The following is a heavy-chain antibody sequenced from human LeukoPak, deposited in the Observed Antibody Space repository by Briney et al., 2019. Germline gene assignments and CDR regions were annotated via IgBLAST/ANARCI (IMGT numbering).Heavy chain of an antibody. CDR3: AASREDFWSGYYTTLDY. D-gene: IGHD3-3*01. Sequence: PSETLSLACTVSGGSISSYYWSWIRQPPGKGLEWIGCIYYSGSTNYNPSLKSRVTISVDTSKNQFSLKLSSVTAADTAVYYCAASREDFWSGYYTTLDYWGQGTLVTVSS. J-gene: IGHJ4*02. CDR1: GGSISSYY. V-gene: IGHV4-59*01. CDR2: IYYSGST.